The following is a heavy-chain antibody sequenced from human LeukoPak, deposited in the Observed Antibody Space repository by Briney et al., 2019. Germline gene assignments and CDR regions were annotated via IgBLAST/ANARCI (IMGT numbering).Heavy chain of an antibody. Sequence: PSETLSLTCAVYGGSFSGYYWSWIRQPPGKGLEWIGEINHSGSTNYNPSLKSRVTISVDTSKSQFSLKLSSVTAADTAVYYCARGGVMVAGTPYYSYGMDVWGQGTTVTVSS. V-gene: IGHV4-34*01. D-gene: IGHD2-8*01. CDR1: GGSFSGYY. J-gene: IGHJ6*02. CDR3: ARGGVMVAGTPYYSYGMDV. CDR2: INHSGST.